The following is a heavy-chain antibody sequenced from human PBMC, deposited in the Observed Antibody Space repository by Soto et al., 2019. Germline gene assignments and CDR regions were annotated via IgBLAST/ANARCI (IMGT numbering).Heavy chain of an antibody. J-gene: IGHJ4*02. CDR3: ARHARECSSPGGAK. CDR2: INQDGSES. Sequence: EVQLVESGGGLVQPGGSLRLSCVASGLTFSSYWMSWVRQAPGKGLEWVANINQDGSESYDVDSVKGRFTISRDNAKNSLYLQRTSRRAEDTSVYYCARHARECSSPGGAKGGQGTLVTVSS. D-gene: IGHD2-2*01. V-gene: IGHV3-7*01. CDR1: GLTFSSYW.